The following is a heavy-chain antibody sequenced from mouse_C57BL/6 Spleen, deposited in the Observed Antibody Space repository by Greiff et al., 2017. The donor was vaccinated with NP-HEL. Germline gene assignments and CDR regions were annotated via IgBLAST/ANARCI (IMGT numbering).Heavy chain of an antibody. D-gene: IGHD1-1*01. CDR1: GYSITSDY. CDR2: ISYSGST. V-gene: IGHV3-8*01. CDR3: ARRSPYYGSSYWYFDV. J-gene: IGHJ1*03. Sequence: EVKLQESGPGLAKPSQTLSLPCSVTGYSITSDYWNWIRKFPGNKLEYMGYISYSGSTYYNPSLKSRISITRDTSKNQYYLQLNSVTTEDTATYYCARRSPYYGSSYWYFDVWGTGTTVTVSS.